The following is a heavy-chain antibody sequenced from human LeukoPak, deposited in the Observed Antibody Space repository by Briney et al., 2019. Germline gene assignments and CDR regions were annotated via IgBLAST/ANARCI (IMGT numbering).Heavy chain of an antibody. D-gene: IGHD2-2*01. CDR1: GGSFSGYY. Sequence: SETLSLTCAVYGGSFSGYYWSWIRQPPGKGLEWIGEVNHSGSTNYNPSLKSRVTISVDTSKNQFSLKLSSVTAADTAVYYCAAIYCSSTSCPIAAARIFDYWGQGTLVTASS. CDR2: VNHSGST. J-gene: IGHJ4*02. CDR3: AAIYCSSTSCPIAAARIFDY. V-gene: IGHV4-34*01.